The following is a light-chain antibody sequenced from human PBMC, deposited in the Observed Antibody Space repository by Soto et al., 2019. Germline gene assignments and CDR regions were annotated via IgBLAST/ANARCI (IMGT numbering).Light chain of an antibody. CDR1: QGISSA. Sequence: AIQLTQSPSFLSASVGDRVTITCRASQGISSALAWYQQKPGKAPKLLIYDASSLESGVPSRFSGSGSGTDFTLTISSLQPEDVATYYCQQFNSYPQTFGQGTRLEIK. CDR3: QQFNSYPQT. V-gene: IGKV1-13*02. CDR2: DAS. J-gene: IGKJ5*01.